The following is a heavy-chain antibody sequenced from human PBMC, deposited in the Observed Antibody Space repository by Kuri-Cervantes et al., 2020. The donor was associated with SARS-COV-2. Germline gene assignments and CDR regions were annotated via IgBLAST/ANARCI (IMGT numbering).Heavy chain of an antibody. CDR2: ISPNNGNT. Sequence: ASVKVSCKASGYTFSRYGLAWLRQAPGHGPEWMGWISPNNGNTRYAQKLQGRVTMTTDTSTSTAYMELRSLRSDDTAVYYCARGGVGATLYWGQGTLVTVSS. CDR1: GYTFSRYG. V-gene: IGHV1-18*01. CDR3: ARGGVGATLY. J-gene: IGHJ4*02. D-gene: IGHD1-26*01.